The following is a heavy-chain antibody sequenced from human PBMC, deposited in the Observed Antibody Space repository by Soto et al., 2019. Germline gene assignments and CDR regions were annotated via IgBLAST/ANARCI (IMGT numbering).Heavy chain of an antibody. CDR2: IIPIFGTA. CDR3: ASAPFVPDTYYYDSTVFDP. CDR1: GGTFSSYA. Sequence: ASVKVSCKASGGTFSSYAISWVRQAPGQGLEWMGGIIPIFGTANYAQKFQGRVTITADESTSTAYMELSSLRSEDTAVYYCASAPFVPDTYYYDSTVFDPWGQGTLVTVSS. J-gene: IGHJ5*02. D-gene: IGHD3-22*01. V-gene: IGHV1-69*13.